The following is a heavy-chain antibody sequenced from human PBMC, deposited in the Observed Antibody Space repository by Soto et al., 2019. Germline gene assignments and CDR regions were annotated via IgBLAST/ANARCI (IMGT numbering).Heavy chain of an antibody. Sequence: SETLSLTCTVSGGSISSGGYYWSWIRQHPGKGLEWIGYIYYSGSTYYNPSLKSRVTISVDTSKNQFSLKLSSVTAADTAVYYCAREMYSSSIALYYYYGMDVWGQGTTVTVSS. CDR2: IYYSGST. V-gene: IGHV4-31*03. CDR1: GGSISSGGYY. D-gene: IGHD6-13*01. CDR3: AREMYSSSIALYYYYGMDV. J-gene: IGHJ6*02.